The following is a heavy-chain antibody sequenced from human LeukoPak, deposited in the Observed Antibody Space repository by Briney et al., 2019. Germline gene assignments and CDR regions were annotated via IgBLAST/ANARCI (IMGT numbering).Heavy chain of an antibody. CDR3: ARSYGGVVTAILYGMDV. Sequence: PGGSLRLSCAASGFTFSSYSMNWVRQAPGKGLEWVSSISSSSSYIYYADSVKGRFTISRDSSKNTLYLQMNSLRVEDTAVYYCARSYGGVVTAILYGMDVWGQGTTVTVSS. J-gene: IGHJ6*02. CDR2: ISSSSSYI. CDR1: GFTFSSYS. V-gene: IGHV3-21*01. D-gene: IGHD2-21*02.